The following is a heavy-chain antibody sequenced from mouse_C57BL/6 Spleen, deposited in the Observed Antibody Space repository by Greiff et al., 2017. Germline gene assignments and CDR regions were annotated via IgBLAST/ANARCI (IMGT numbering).Heavy chain of an antibody. V-gene: IGHV1-61*01. J-gene: IGHJ2*01. Sequence: QVQLQQPGAELVRPGSSVKLSCKASGYTFTSYWMDWVKQRPGQGLEWIGNIYPSDSETHYNQKFKDKATLTVDKSSSTAYMQRSSLTSEDSAVYYCARSTGMDYWGQGTTLTVSS. CDR1: GYTFTSYW. CDR3: ARSTGMDY. CDR2: IYPSDSET. D-gene: IGHD4-1*02.